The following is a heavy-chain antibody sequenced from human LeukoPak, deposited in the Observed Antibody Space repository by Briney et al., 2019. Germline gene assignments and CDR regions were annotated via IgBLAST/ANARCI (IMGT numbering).Heavy chain of an antibody. CDR2: FDPEDGET. J-gene: IGHJ4*02. Sequence: GASVKVSCKVSGYTLTELSMHWMRQAPGKGLEWMGGFDPEDGETIYAQKFQGRVTMTEDTSTDTAYMELSSLRSEDTAVYYCATDVATTLTGWCFDYWGQGTLVTVSS. V-gene: IGHV1-24*01. D-gene: IGHD1-26*01. CDR3: ATDVATTLTGWCFDY. CDR1: GYTLTELS.